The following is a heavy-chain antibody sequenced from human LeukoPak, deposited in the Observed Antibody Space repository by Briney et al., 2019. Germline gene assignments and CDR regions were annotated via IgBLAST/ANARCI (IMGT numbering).Heavy chain of an antibody. CDR3: ARVPRYNWNSRAAFDI. CDR2: IYYSGST. V-gene: IGHV4-39*07. CDR1: GGSISSSSYY. J-gene: IGHJ3*02. Sequence: KASETLSLTCTVSGGSISSSSYYWGWIRQPPGKGLEWIGSIYYSGSTYYNPSLKSRVTISVDTSKNQFSLKLSSVTAADTAVYYCARVPRYNWNSRAAFDIWGQGTMVTVSS. D-gene: IGHD1-7*01.